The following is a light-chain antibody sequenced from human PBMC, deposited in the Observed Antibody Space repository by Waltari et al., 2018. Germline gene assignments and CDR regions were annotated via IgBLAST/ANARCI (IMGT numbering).Light chain of an antibody. CDR1: QSILYTSNDKNY. Sequence: DIVMTQSPDSLLVSLGERATISCISSQSILYTSNDKNYLAWYQQKAGQPPRLLVHWASIRESGVPDRFRGSGSGTDFTLTISNLQPEDVAFYWCQQYFNSPIAFGQGTRLEIK. CDR2: WAS. V-gene: IGKV4-1*01. CDR3: QQYFNSPIA. J-gene: IGKJ5*01.